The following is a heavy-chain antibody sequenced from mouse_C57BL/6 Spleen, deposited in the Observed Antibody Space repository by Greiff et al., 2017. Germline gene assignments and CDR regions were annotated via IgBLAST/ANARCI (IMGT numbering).Heavy chain of an antibody. Sequence: QVQLQQPGAELVMPGASVKLSCKASGYTFTSYWMHWVKQRPGQGLEWIGEIDPSDSYTNYNQKFKGKSTLTVDKSSSTAYMQLSSLTSEDSEVYYCARWRDYYCSSYVDWYFDVWGTGTTVTVSS. V-gene: IGHV1-69*01. CDR2: IDPSDSYT. CDR1: GYTFTSYW. CDR3: ARWRDYYCSSYVDWYFDV. J-gene: IGHJ1*03. D-gene: IGHD1-1*01.